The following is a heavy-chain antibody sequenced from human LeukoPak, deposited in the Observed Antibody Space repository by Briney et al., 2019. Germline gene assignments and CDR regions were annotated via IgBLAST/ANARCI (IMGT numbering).Heavy chain of an antibody. V-gene: IGHV4-34*01. CDR3: ARGYCSSTSCYREGIAADGMDV. CDR1: GGSFSGYY. CDR2: INHSGST. Sequence: SETLSLTCAVYGGSFSGYYWSWIRQPPGKGLEWIGEINHSGSTNYNPSLKSRVTISVDTSKNQFSLKLSSVTAADTAVYYCARGYCSSTSCYREGIAADGMDVWGQGTTVTVSS. D-gene: IGHD2-2*01. J-gene: IGHJ6*02.